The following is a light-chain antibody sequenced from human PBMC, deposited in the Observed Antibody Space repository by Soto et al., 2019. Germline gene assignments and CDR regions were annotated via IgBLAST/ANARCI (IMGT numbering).Light chain of an antibody. CDR2: SNN. J-gene: IGLJ1*01. CDR3: AAWDDSLNGRV. V-gene: IGLV1-44*01. Sequence: QSVLTRPPSASGTPGQRVTISCSGSSSNIGSNPVNWYQQLPGTAPKLLIYSNNQRPSGVPDRFSGSKSGTSASLAISGLQSEDEADYHCAAWDDSLNGRVFGTGTKLTVL. CDR1: SSNIGSNP.